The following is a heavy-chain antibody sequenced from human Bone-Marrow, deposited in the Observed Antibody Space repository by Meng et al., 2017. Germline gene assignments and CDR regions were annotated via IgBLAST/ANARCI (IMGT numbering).Heavy chain of an antibody. V-gene: IGHV3-30*01. D-gene: IGHD6-13*01. Sequence: GGSLRPSCAASGSTFSSYAMHWVRQAPGRGLEWVAVISYAESNKYYADSVKGRFTISRDNSKNPLCLQMNGLRAEDTSVYYCARDGGWRQQLAQAYFDYWGQGTLVTVSS. CDR3: ARDGGWRQQLAQAYFDY. CDR2: ISYAESNK. J-gene: IGHJ4*02. CDR1: GSTFSSYA.